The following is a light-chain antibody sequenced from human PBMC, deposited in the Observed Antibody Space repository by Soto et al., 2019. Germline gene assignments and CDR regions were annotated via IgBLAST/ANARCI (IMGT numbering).Light chain of an antibody. CDR2: DVS. Sequence: QSALTQPRSVSGSPGQSVTISCTGTSSDVGGYNYVSWYQQHPGKAPKLMIYDVSKRPSGVPDRFSGSKSGNTASLTISGLQAEDEADYYCCSYAGSYTSLYVFGTGTK. CDR1: SSDVGGYNY. CDR3: CSYAGSYTSLYV. V-gene: IGLV2-11*01. J-gene: IGLJ1*01.